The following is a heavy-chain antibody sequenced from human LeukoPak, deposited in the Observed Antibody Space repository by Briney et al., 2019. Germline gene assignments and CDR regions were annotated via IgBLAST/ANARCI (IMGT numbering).Heavy chain of an antibody. CDR2: IYHSGST. CDR1: GYSISSGYY. CDR3: ARDIEGYDFWSGYSPYYFDY. Sequence: SETLSLTCTVSGYSISSGYYWGWIRQPPGKGLEWIGSIYHSGSTYYNPSLKSRVTISVDTSKNQFSLKLSSVTAADTAVYYCARDIEGYDFWSGYSPYYFDYWGQGTLVTVSS. V-gene: IGHV4-38-2*02. D-gene: IGHD3-3*01. J-gene: IGHJ4*02.